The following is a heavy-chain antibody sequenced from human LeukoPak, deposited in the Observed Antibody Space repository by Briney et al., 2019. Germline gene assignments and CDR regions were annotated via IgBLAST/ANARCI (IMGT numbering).Heavy chain of an antibody. CDR3: ARDTEDIVVVPAAVNWFYP. D-gene: IGHD2-2*01. V-gene: IGHV1-18*04. CDR2: ISAYNGNT. J-gene: IGHJ5*02. Sequence: ASVKVSCKASGYTFTSYGISWVRQAPGQGLEWMGWISAYNGNTNYAQKLQGRVTMTTDTSTSTAYMELRSLRSDDTAVYYCARDTEDIVVVPAAVNWFYPWGQGTLVTVSS. CDR1: GYTFTSYG.